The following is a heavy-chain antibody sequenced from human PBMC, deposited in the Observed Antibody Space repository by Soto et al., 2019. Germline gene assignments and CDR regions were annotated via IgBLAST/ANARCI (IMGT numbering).Heavy chain of an antibody. CDR1: GFSLSTSGVG. Sequence: QITLKESGPTLVKPTQTLTLTCTFSGFSLSTSGVGVGWIRQPPGKALEWLALIYWDDDKRYSPSLKSRLTPXKXTXXNQVVLTMTNMDPVDTATYYCAHSYDILTVGWFDPWGQGTLVTVSS. J-gene: IGHJ5*02. CDR3: AHSYDILTVGWFDP. CDR2: IYWDDDK. V-gene: IGHV2-5*02. D-gene: IGHD3-9*01.